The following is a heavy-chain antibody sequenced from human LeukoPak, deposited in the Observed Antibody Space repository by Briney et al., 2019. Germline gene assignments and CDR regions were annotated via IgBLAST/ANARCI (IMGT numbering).Heavy chain of an antibody. CDR3: VLKFDGWFDP. V-gene: IGHV3-48*04. Sequence: PGGSLRLSCAASGFTFSSYAMNWVRQAPGKGLEWISFVSISSGTIYYADSVMGRFRISRDNAKSSLDLEMNSLRAEDTAVYYCVLKFDGWFDPWGQGTLVTVSS. D-gene: IGHD3-9*01. J-gene: IGHJ5*02. CDR1: GFTFSSYA. CDR2: VSISSGTI.